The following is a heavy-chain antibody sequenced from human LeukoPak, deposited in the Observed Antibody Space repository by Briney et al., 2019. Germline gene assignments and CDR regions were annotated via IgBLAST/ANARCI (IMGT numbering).Heavy chain of an antibody. D-gene: IGHD3-3*01. CDR1: GGSISSGDFY. V-gene: IGHV4-30-4*08. J-gene: IGHJ3*02. CDR2: IYYSGST. CDR3: ARFWSGRSDAFDI. Sequence: SETLSLTCTVSGGSISSGDFYWSWIRQPPGKGLEWIGYIYYSGSTYYNPSLKSRVTISVDTSKNQFSLKLSSVTAADTAVYYCARFWSGRSDAFDIWGQGTMVTVSS.